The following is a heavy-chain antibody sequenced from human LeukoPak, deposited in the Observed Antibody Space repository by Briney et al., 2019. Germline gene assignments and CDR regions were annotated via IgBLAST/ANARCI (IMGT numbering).Heavy chain of an antibody. CDR2: MNPNSGNT. CDR1: GYTFTSYD. J-gene: IGHJ3*02. CDR3: ARGPYSSSLHDAFDI. V-gene: IGHV1-8*01. D-gene: IGHD6-6*01. Sequence: AASVTVSCKASGYTFTSYDINWVRQAPGQGLEWMGWMNPNSGNTGYEQKFQGRVTMTRNTSISTAYMELSSLRSEDTAVYYCARGPYSSSLHDAFDIWGQGTMVTVSS.